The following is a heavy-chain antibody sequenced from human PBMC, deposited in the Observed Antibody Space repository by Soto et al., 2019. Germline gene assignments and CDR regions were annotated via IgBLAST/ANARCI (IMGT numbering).Heavy chain of an antibody. V-gene: IGHV1-46*02. CDR2: INPSGEHT. D-gene: IGHD2-15*01. CDR3: ARISCKGGSCYFDFDH. J-gene: IGHJ4*02. CDR1: GYSFKDHY. Sequence: ASVKVSCKASGYSFKDHYMHWVRQAPGRGLEWVGIINPSGEHTNYAQQFRGRVAMTRDTTTSTAYMELRSLRSEDTAVYFCARISCKGGSCYFDFDHWGQGTLVTVSS.